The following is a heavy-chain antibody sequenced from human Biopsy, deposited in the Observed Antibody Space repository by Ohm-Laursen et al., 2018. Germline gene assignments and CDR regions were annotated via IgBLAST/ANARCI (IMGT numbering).Heavy chain of an antibody. CDR1: GFSFSTYG. CDR3: ASDLNGDPSAFDY. V-gene: IGHV3-33*07. CDR2: IWYDGTNK. Sequence: SLRLSCAAPGFSFSTYGIYWVRQAPGKGLEWVAAIWYDGTNKYYAESVKGRLTISRDNSKNTLYLQMNSLRAEDTAVYFCASDLNGDPSAFDYWGQGTPVTVSS. J-gene: IGHJ4*02. D-gene: IGHD4-17*01.